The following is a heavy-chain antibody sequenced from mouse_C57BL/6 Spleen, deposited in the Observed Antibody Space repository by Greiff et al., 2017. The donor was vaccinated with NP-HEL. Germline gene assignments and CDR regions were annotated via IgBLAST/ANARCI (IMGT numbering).Heavy chain of an antibody. Sequence: EVKLVESGGDLVKPGGSLKLSCAASGFTFSSYGMSWVRQTPDKRLEWVATISSGGSYTYYPDSVKGRFTISRDNAKNTLYLQMSSLKSEDTAMYYCARGGGFYDYDGYAMDYWGQGTSVTVSS. CDR2: ISSGGSYT. D-gene: IGHD2-4*01. CDR3: ARGGGFYDYDGYAMDY. J-gene: IGHJ4*01. CDR1: GFTFSSYG. V-gene: IGHV5-6*01.